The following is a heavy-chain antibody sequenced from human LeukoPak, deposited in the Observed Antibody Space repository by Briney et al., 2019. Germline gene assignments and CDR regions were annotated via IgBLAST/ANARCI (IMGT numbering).Heavy chain of an antibody. CDR3: AKDLRRARGSSSWGDYFDY. V-gene: IGHV3-53*01. Sequence: GGSLRLSCAASGLTVSSNYMSWVRQAPGKGLEWVSVIYSGGSTYYADSVKGRFTISRDNSKNTLYLQMNSLRAEDTAVYYCAKDLRRARGSSSWGDYFDYWGQGTLVTVSS. CDR1: GLTVSSNY. J-gene: IGHJ4*02. CDR2: IYSGGST. D-gene: IGHD6-6*01.